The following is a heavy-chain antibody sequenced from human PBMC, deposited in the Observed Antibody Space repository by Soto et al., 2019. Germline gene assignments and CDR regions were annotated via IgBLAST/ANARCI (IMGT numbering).Heavy chain of an antibody. J-gene: IGHJ4*02. CDR2: ISTYNGST. CDR1: GYTFITYG. D-gene: IGHD3-22*01. V-gene: IGHV1-18*01. CDR3: ARGPTDYYDNSANYFLDY. Sequence: QVQLVQSGAEVKKPGASVKVSCKASGYTFITYGVSWVRQAPGQGLDWLGWISTYNGSTRYAERLQGRVTMTTDTTTNTAYMELRNLRSDDTAVYYCARGPTDYYDNSANYFLDYWGQGTLVTVSS.